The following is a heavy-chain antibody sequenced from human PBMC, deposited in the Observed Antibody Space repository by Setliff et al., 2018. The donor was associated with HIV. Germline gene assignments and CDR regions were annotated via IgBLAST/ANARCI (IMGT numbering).Heavy chain of an antibody. CDR2: IYHSGST. V-gene: IGHV4-38-2*01. CDR3: AREVPARQHFDF. Sequence: SETLSLTCAVSGYSISSGYYWGWIRQPPGKGLEWIGSIYHSGSTYYNPSLKSRVTISVDKSRSQFSLKVNSVTAADTAVYYCAREVPARQHFDFWGQGTLVTVSS. CDR1: GYSISSGYY. J-gene: IGHJ4*02. D-gene: IGHD2-2*01.